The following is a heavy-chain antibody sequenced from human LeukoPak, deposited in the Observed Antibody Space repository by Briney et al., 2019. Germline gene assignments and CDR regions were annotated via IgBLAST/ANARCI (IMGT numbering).Heavy chain of an antibody. V-gene: IGHV1-2*02. CDR1: GHTFTGYY. D-gene: IGHD6-19*01. CDR3: TRDGQWGTDY. Sequence: ASVKVSCKASGHTFTGYYIHWVRQAPGQGLEWMGWINPNSGDTNYAQRFQGRVTMTRDTSIRTAYMEMTRLTSDDTAMYYCTRDGQWGTDYWGRGTLVTVSP. J-gene: IGHJ4*02. CDR2: INPNSGDT.